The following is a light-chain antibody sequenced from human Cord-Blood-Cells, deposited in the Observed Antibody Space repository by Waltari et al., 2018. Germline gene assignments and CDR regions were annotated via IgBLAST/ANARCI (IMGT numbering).Light chain of an antibody. Sequence: EIVLTQSPATLSLSPGERATHSCRASQSVSSYLAWYQQKPGQAPRLLIYEASNRATGIPARFSGSGSGTDFTLTISSLEPEDFVVYYCQQRSNWPPLTFGGGTKVEIK. J-gene: IGKJ4*01. V-gene: IGKV3-11*01. CDR1: QSVSSY. CDR3: QQRSNWPPLT. CDR2: EAS.